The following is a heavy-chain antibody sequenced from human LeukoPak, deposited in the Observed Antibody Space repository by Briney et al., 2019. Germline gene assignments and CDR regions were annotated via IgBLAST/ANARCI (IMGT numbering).Heavy chain of an antibody. J-gene: IGHJ3*02. V-gene: IGHV3-23*01. CDR2: ISGSGGST. CDR1: GFTFSSYA. D-gene: IGHD6-13*01. CDR3: AKDTSSSWWQLDAFDI. Sequence: PGGSLRLSCAASGFTFSSYAMSWVRQAPGKGLEWVSAISGSGGSTYYADSVKGRFTISRDNSKNTLYLQMNSLRAEDTAVYYCAKDTSSSWWQLDAFDIWGQGTMVTVSS.